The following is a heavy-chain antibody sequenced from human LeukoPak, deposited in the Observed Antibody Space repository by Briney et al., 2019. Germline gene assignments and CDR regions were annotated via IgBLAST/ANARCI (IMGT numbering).Heavy chain of an antibody. CDR2: IWYDGSNK. CDR3: SCSTSCYRCHYYYGMDV. J-gene: IGHJ6*02. Sequence: GGSLRLSCAASGFTFSSYGMHWVRQAPGKGLEWVAVIWYDGSNKCYADSVKGRFIISRDNSKNTLYLQMNSLRAEDTAVYYCSCSTSCYRCHYYYGMDVWGQGTTVTVSS. CDR1: GFTFSSYG. D-gene: IGHD2-2*02. V-gene: IGHV3-30*02.